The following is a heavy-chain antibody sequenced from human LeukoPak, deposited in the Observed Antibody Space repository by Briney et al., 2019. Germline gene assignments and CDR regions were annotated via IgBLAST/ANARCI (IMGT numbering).Heavy chain of an antibody. CDR3: AKVLGVDYGDPLGFDY. J-gene: IGHJ4*02. CDR1: GFTFSSYA. D-gene: IGHD4-17*01. Sequence: PGGSLRLSCAASGFTFSSYAMSWVRQAPGKGLEWVSAISGSGGSTYYADSVKGRFTISRDNSKNTLYLQMNSLRAEDTAVYYCAKVLGVDYGDPLGFDYWGQGTLVTVSS. CDR2: ISGSGGST. V-gene: IGHV3-23*01.